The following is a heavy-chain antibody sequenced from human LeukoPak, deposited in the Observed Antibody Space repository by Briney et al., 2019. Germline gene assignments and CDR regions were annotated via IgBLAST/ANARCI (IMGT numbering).Heavy chain of an antibody. CDR1: GYTLTELS. D-gene: IGHD6-19*01. CDR3: ATDLSIAVADPFDY. CDR2: FDPEDGET. J-gene: IGHJ4*02. Sequence: ASVKVSRKVSGYTLTELSMHWVRPAPGKGREWMGGFDPEDGETIYAQKFRGRVTMTEDTSTDTAYMELSSLRSEDTAVYYCATDLSIAVADPFDYWGQGTLVTVSS. V-gene: IGHV1-24*01.